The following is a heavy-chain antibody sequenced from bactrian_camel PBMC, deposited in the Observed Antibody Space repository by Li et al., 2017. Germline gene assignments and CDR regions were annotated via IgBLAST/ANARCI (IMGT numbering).Heavy chain of an antibody. V-gene: IGHV3S53*01. J-gene: IGHJ4*01. D-gene: IGHD1*01. CDR2: IASDGRP. CDR1: YTYNEGD. Sequence: HVQLVESGGGSVQAGGSLRLSCGYTYNEGDMAWFRQAPGKEREGVAAIASDGRPSYADSVKGRFRISKDNTATTLTLNLQMSGLKPQDTATYFCAASRAACDNTWSLPWRRQTINYWGQGTQVTV. CDR3: AASRAACDNTWSLPWRRQTINY.